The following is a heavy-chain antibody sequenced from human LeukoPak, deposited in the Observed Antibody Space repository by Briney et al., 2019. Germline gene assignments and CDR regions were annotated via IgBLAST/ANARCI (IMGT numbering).Heavy chain of an antibody. V-gene: IGHV4-59*01. D-gene: IGHD1-1*01. CDR2: IYYSGSS. CDR3: ATGFRGQLGYFDY. J-gene: IGHJ4*02. CDR1: GGSISGYY. Sequence: SETLSLTCTVSGGSISGYYWSWIRQPPGKGLEWIGYIYYSGSSNYNPSLKSRVTMSVDTSKNHFSLKLSSVTAADTAVYYCATGFRGQLGYFDYWGQGTLVTVSS.